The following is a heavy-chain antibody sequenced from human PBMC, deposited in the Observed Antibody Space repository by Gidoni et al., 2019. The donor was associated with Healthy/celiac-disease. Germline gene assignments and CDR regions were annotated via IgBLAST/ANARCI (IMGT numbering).Heavy chain of an antibody. CDR3: ARDRLTMVRGATDGMDV. CDR1: GGSVSSGSYY. J-gene: IGHJ6*02. Sequence: QVQLQESGPGLVKPSETLSLTCTVSGGSVSSGSYYWSWIRQPPGKGLEWIGYIYYSGSTNYNPSLKSRVTISVDTSKNQFSLKLSSVTAADTAVYYCARDRLTMVRGATDGMDVWGQGTTVTVSS. CDR2: IYYSGST. D-gene: IGHD3-10*01. V-gene: IGHV4-61*01.